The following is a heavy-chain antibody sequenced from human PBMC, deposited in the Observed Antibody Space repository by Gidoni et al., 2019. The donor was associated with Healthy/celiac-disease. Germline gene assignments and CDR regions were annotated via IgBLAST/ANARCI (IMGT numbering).Heavy chain of an antibody. V-gene: IGHV3-66*01. CDR1: GFTVSSNY. D-gene: IGHD6-13*01. Sequence: EVQLVESGGGLVQPGGSLRLSCAASGFTVSSNYMSWVRQAPGKGLEWVSVIYSGGSTYYADSVKGRFTISRDNSKNTLYLQMNSLRAEDTAVYYCARIPRSSSWYGKSDYWGQGTLVTVSS. J-gene: IGHJ4*02. CDR3: ARIPRSSSWYGKSDY. CDR2: IYSGGST.